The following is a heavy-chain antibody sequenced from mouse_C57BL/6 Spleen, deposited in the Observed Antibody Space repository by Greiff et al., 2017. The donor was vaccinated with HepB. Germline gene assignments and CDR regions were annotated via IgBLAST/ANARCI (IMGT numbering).Heavy chain of an antibody. J-gene: IGHJ4*01. CDR1: GYTFTSYW. Sequence: VQLQQPGAELVKPGASVKLSCKASGYTFTSYWMQWVKQRPGQGLEWIGEIDPSDSYTNYNQKFKGKATLTVDTSSSTAYMQLSSLTSEDSAVYYCAQGGYYAMDYWGQGTSFTVSS. V-gene: IGHV1-50*01. CDR2: IDPSDSYT. CDR3: AQGGYYAMDY.